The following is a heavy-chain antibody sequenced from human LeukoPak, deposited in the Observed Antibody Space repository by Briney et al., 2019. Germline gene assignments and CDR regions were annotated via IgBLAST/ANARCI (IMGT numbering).Heavy chain of an antibody. Sequence: SETLSLTCTVSGGSISSSSYYWGWIRQPPGKGLEWIGSIYYSGSTYYNPSLKSRVTISVDTSKNQFSLKLSSATAADTAVYYCAGTIGLKGQYYFDYWGQGTLVTVSS. V-gene: IGHV4-39*01. CDR1: GGSISSSSYY. CDR2: IYYSGST. D-gene: IGHD5-24*01. CDR3: AGTIGLKGQYYFDY. J-gene: IGHJ4*02.